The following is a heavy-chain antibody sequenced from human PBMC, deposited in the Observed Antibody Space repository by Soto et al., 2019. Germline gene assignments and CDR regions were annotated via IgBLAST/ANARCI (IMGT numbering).Heavy chain of an antibody. J-gene: IGHJ4*02. CDR2: ISSSSSYI. CDR1: GFTFSSYS. V-gene: IGHV3-21*01. D-gene: IGHD3-3*01. CDR3: ARGLDFWSGYPLRRTYYFDY. Sequence: EVPLVESGGGLVKPGGSLRLSCAASGFTFSSYSMNWCRQAPGKGLEWVSSISSSSSYIYYADSVKGRFTIARHNAKNSLYLQMHSLRAEDTAVYYCARGLDFWSGYPLRRTYYFDYWGQETLVTVTS.